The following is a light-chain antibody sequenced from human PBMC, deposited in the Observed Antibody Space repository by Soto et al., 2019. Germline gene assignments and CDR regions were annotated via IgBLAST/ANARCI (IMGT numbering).Light chain of an antibody. V-gene: IGKV3-20*01. CDR3: QQFSSYPLT. Sequence: VMTQSPVTLSLSPGERATLSCRASQSVSSYLAWYQQKPGQAPRLLIYDASNRATGIPDRFSGGGSGTDFTLTISRLEPEDFAVYYCQQFSSYPLTFGGGTKVDIK. J-gene: IGKJ4*01. CDR2: DAS. CDR1: QSVSSY.